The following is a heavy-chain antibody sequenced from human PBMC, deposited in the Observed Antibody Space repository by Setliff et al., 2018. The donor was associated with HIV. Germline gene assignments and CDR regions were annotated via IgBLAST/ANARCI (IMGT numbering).Heavy chain of an antibody. CDR1: GGSFTNYF. J-gene: IGHJ6*02. CDR2: INHSGRT. V-gene: IGHV4-34*01. Sequence: SETLSLTCAVYGGSFTNYFWSWIRQSPGKGLEWIGEINHSGRTKYNPSLKSRVTMSVDTSKNQFSLKLRSVTAADTAVYYCARDQGLELRGDYYYYGMDVWGQGTTVTVSS. D-gene: IGHD1-7*01. CDR3: ARDQGLELRGDYYYYGMDV.